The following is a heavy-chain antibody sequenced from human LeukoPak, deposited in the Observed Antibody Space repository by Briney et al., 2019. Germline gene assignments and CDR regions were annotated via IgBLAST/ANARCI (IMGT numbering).Heavy chain of an antibody. J-gene: IGHJ5*02. D-gene: IGHD4-23*01. CDR1: GGSISSYY. CDR3: ARGPSGGQFDP. CDR2: IYYSGST. V-gene: IGHV4-59*01. Sequence: SETLSLTCTVSGGSISSYYWSWIRQPPGKGLEWIGYIYYSGSTNYNPSLKSRVTISVDTSKNQFSLKLSSVTAADTAVYYCARGPSGGQFDPWGQGTLVTVSS.